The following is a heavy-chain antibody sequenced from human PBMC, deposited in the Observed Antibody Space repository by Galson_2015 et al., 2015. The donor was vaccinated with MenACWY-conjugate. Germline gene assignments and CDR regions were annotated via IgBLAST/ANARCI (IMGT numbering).Heavy chain of an antibody. CDR1: GFTFGSYW. CDR2: IDRAGSST. V-gene: IGHV3-74*01. D-gene: IGHD4-11*01. CDR3: ARDQNEPTVSLPSNWFDP. J-gene: IGHJ5*02. Sequence: SLRLSCAASGFTFGSYWMHWVRQVPGKGLVWVSRIDRAGSSTTYADSVKGRFTISRDNAKNTLYLQMNSLRAEDTAVYYCARDQNEPTVSLPSNWFDPWGQGTQVIVSS.